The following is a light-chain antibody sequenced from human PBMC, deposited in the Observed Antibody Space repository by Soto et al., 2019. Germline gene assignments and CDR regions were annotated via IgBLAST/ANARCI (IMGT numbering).Light chain of an antibody. V-gene: IGLV1-44*01. J-gene: IGLJ1*01. CDR2: NNN. CDR3: AAWDDSLNGSYV. Sequence: QSVLTQPPSASGTPGQRVTISCSGSSSNIGTNTVNWYLQLPGTAPKLLMYNNNQRPSGVPERFSGSKSGTSASLAISGLQSEDEADYYCAAWDDSLNGSYVFGTGTKVTVL. CDR1: SSNIGTNT.